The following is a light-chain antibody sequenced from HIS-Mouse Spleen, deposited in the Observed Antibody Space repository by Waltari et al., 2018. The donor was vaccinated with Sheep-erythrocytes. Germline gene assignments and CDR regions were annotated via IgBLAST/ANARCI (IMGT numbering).Light chain of an antibody. Sequence: QSALTQPASVSGSPGQSITISCTGTSSDVGSYNLVSWYQQHPGKATKLMIYEGSKRPSGVSNRFSGAKSGNTASLTISGLQAEDAADYFCCSYAGSSTFWVFGGGTKLTVL. V-gene: IGLV2-23*01. CDR1: SSDVGSYNL. CDR2: EGS. J-gene: IGLJ3*02. CDR3: CSYAGSSTFWV.